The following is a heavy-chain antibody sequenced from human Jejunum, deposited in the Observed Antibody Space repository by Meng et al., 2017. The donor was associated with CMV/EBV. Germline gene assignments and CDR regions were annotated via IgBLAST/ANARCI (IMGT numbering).Heavy chain of an antibody. V-gene: IGHV1-2*02. J-gene: IGHJ4*02. Sequence: ASGYTFTGYYLHWVRQAPGQELEWMGWLNPNSGDTTYAQQFQGRVTMTRDTSISTAYMELSRLRSDDTAVYYCATSSSGFDFWTDYWGQGTLVTVSS. CDR1: GYTFTGYY. CDR3: ATSSSGFDFWTDY. D-gene: IGHD5-12*01. CDR2: LNPNSGDT.